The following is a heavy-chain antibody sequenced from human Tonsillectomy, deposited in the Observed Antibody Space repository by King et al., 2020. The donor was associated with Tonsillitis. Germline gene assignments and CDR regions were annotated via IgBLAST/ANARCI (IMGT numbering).Heavy chain of an antibody. CDR2: TYYRSKWYN. CDR3: ARDHRVGYSSGWYVPDY. Sequence: VQLQQSGPGLVKPSQTLSLTCAISGDSVSSNSAAWNWIRQSPSRGLEWLGRTYYRSKWYNDYAVSVKSRITINPGTSKNQFSLQLNSVTPEDTAVYYCARDHRVGYSSGWYVPDYWGQGTLVTVSS. CDR1: GDSVSSNSAA. J-gene: IGHJ4*02. V-gene: IGHV6-1*01. D-gene: IGHD6-19*01.